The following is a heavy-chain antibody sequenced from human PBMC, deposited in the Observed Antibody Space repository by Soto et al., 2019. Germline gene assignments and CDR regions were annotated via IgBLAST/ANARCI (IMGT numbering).Heavy chain of an antibody. Sequence: QLQLQESGPGLVKPSETLSLTCSVSDDSINSDKYYWGWIRQPPGKGLEWIGSIYYRGNAYYNPSHQTRVTISRVTSKSQYSQKLNSVTAADSAVYFCAILEGLATISYYFDFWGPGALVTVSS. D-gene: IGHD3-9*01. V-gene: IGHV4-39*01. CDR2: IYYRGNA. CDR3: AILEGLATISYYFDF. CDR1: DDSINSDKYY. J-gene: IGHJ4*02.